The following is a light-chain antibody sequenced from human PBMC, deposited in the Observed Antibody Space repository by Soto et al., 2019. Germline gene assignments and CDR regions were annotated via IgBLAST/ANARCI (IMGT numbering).Light chain of an antibody. CDR1: QGIRIE. V-gene: IGKV1-12*01. Sequence: DIQMTQSPSSLSASVVDRVTITFRASQGIRIELGWYQQKPGKAPKLLIYAASSLQSGVPSRFSGSGSGTDFTLTISSLQPEDFATYYCQQANSFPITFGQGTRLEIK. CDR3: QQANSFPIT. J-gene: IGKJ5*01. CDR2: AAS.